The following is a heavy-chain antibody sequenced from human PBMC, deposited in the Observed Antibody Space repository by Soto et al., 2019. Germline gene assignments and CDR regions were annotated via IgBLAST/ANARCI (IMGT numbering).Heavy chain of an antibody. D-gene: IGHD2-2*01. CDR1: GGSISSADYY. Sequence: QVQLQESGPGLVKPSQTLSLICTVSGGSISSADYYWTWIRQPPGKGLEWIGYIYSSGSTYYNPSLKGRVTLSADTSKNKFSLKLSYVTAADTAIYYCASYYCSITRCPGVDVWGQGTTVTVSS. CDR2: IYSSGST. CDR3: ASYYCSITRCPGVDV. J-gene: IGHJ6*02. V-gene: IGHV4-30-4*01.